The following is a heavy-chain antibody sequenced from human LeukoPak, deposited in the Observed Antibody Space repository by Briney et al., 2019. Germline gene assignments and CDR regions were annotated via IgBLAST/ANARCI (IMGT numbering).Heavy chain of an antibody. CDR1: GFTFSSYG. V-gene: IGHV3-30*18. D-gene: IGHD4-23*01. CDR3: AKDGNPHAFD. Sequence: GGSLRLSCAASGFTFSSYGMHWVRQAPGKGLEWVAVISYDGSHNFHADSVKGRFTISRDKFKNTLYLQMNSLRAEDTAVYYCAKDGNPHAFDIGAKGQWSPSLQ. J-gene: IGHJ3*02. CDR2: ISYDGSHN.